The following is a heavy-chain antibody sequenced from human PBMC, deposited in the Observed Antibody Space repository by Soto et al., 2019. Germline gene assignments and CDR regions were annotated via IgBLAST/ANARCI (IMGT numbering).Heavy chain of an antibody. V-gene: IGHV3-15*01. CDR1: GFTFSNAW. J-gene: IGHJ3*02. Sequence: GGSLRLSCAASGFTFSNAWMSWVRQAPGKGLEWVGRIKSKTDGGTTDYAAPVKGRFTISRDDSKNTLYLQMNSLKTEDTAVYYCTTASRFVGATIYAFDIWGQGTMVTVSS. CDR3: TTASRFVGATIYAFDI. D-gene: IGHD1-26*01. CDR2: IKSKTDGGTT.